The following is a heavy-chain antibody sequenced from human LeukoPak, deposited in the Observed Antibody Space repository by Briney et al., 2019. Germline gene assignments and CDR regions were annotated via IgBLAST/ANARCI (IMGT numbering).Heavy chain of an antibody. CDR1: GYTFTSYG. Sequence: ASVKVSCKASGYTFTSYGISWVRQAPGQGLEWMGWISAYNGNTNYAQKLQGRVTMTTDTSTSTAYMELRSLRSDDTAVYYCARETLLQLEPRGMDVWGQGTTVTVSS. CDR2: ISAYNGNT. J-gene: IGHJ6*02. D-gene: IGHD1-1*01. V-gene: IGHV1-18*01. CDR3: ARETLLQLEPRGMDV.